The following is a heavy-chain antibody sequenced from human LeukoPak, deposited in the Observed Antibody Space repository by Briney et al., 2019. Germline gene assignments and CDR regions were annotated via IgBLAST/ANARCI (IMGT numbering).Heavy chain of an antibody. Sequence: GGSLRLSCAASGFTVSSNYMSWVRQAPGKGLEWVSVIYSGGSTYYADSVKSRFTISRDNSKNTMYLQMNSLRAEDTAVYYCARAAYVAIDYWGQGTLVTVSS. V-gene: IGHV3-53*01. CDR2: IYSGGST. J-gene: IGHJ4*02. CDR1: GFTVSSNY. CDR3: ARAAYVAIDY. D-gene: IGHD3-16*01.